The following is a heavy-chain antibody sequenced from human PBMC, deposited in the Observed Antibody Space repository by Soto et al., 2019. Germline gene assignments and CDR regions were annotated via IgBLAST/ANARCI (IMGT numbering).Heavy chain of an antibody. CDR2: TYYRSKWYN. Sequence: SPTLSLPCAISGDSVSSNSAAWNWIRQSPSRGLEWLGRTYYRSKWYNDYAVSVKSRITTNPDTSKNQFSLQLNSVTPEDTAAYYCARDSSGYYYWGYFDYWGQGTLVTVSS. D-gene: IGHD3-22*01. J-gene: IGHJ4*02. CDR1: GDSVSSNSAA. V-gene: IGHV6-1*01. CDR3: ARDSSGYYYWGYFDY.